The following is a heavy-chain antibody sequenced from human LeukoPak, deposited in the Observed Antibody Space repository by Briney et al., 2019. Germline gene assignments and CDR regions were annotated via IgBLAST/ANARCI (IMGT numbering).Heavy chain of an antibody. J-gene: IGHJ4*02. Sequence: ASVKVSCKASGYTFTSYAMHWVRQAPGQRLEWMGWINAGNGNTKYSQKFQGRVTITRDTSASTAYMELSSLRSEDTAVYYCARGPATVVYADYWGQGTLVTVSS. CDR2: INAGNGNT. V-gene: IGHV1-3*01. CDR3: ARGPATVVYADY. CDR1: GYTFTSYA. D-gene: IGHD2-8*02.